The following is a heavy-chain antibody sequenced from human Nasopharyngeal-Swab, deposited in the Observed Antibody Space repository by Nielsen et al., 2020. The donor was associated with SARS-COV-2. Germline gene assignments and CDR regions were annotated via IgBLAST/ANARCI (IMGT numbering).Heavy chain of an antibody. D-gene: IGHD3-10*01. CDR3: ARHVLLWFGQSDAFDI. Sequence: SETLSLTCTASGGSISGYYWSWIRQPAGKGLEWIGRIYTSGSTDYNPSLKSRVTMSVDTSKNQFSLKLSSVTAADRAVYFCARHVLLWFGQSDAFDIWGQGTMVTVSS. V-gene: IGHV4-4*07. J-gene: IGHJ3*02. CDR1: GGSISGYY. CDR2: IYTSGST.